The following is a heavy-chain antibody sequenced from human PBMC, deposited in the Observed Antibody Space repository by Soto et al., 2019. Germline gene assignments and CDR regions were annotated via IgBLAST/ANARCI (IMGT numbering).Heavy chain of an antibody. CDR3: ARPLSGRRYLDY. Sequence: GGSLRLSCAASGFTLSSYWMSWVRQAPGKGLEWVANIKQDGSEKYYVDSVKGRFTISRDNAKNSLYLQMNSLRAEDTAVYYCARPLSGRRYLDYWGQGTLVTVSS. CDR1: GFTLSSYW. CDR2: IKQDGSEK. J-gene: IGHJ4*02. D-gene: IGHD3-16*01. V-gene: IGHV3-7*01.